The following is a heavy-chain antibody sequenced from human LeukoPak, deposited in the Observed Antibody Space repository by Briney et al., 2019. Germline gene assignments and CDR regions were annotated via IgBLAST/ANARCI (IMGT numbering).Heavy chain of an antibody. V-gene: IGHV3-74*01. J-gene: IGHJ4*02. CDR1: GFTFSNYW. CDR3: ARETSTGFDY. CDR2: IKSDGNST. Sequence: PGGSLSLSCAGSGFTFSNYWMHWVRQAPGEGLVWVSCIKSDGNSTSYADSVKGQFTISRDNAKNTLYLQVNSLRAEDTAVYYCARETSTGFDYWGQGTLVTVSS. D-gene: IGHD4-11*01.